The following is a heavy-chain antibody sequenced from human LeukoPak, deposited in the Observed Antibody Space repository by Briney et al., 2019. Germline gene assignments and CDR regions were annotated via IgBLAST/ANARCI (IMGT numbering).Heavy chain of an antibody. CDR1: GYTFTGHY. CDR2: INPNSGGT. Sequence: ASVKVSCKASGYTFTGHYMHWVRQAPGQGLEWMGWINPNSGGTNYAQKFQGRVTMTRDTSISTAYMELSSLRSDDMAVYYCARGRVGATTLVFDYWGQGTLVTVSS. CDR3: ARGRVGATTLVFDY. D-gene: IGHD1-26*01. J-gene: IGHJ4*02. V-gene: IGHV1-2*02.